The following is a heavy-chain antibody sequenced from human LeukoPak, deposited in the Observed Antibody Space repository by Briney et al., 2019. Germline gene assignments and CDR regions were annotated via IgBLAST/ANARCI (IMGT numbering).Heavy chain of an antibody. Sequence: SETLSLTCAVYGGSFSTYYWSWIRQPPGKGPEWIGEINHRGTTNYKPSLKSRVTISVETSKNQFSLRLSSVTAADTAVYYCARTVAAILFDYWGQGTLVTVSP. J-gene: IGHJ4*02. CDR1: GGSFSTYY. V-gene: IGHV4-34*01. CDR3: ARTVAAILFDY. CDR2: INHRGTT. D-gene: IGHD5-18*01.